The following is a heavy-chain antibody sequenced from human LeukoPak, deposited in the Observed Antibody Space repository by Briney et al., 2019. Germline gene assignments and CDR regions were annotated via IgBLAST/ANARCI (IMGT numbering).Heavy chain of an antibody. V-gene: IGHV4-30-2*01. CDR3: ARGGLVRGVFDY. D-gene: IGHD3-10*01. CDR1: GGSISSGGYS. CDR2: IYHSGST. J-gene: IGHJ4*02. Sequence: SQTLSLTCAVSGGSISSGGYSWSWIRQPPGKGLEWIGYIYHSGSTYYNPSLKSRVTISVDRSKNQFSLKLSSVTAADTAVYYCARGGLVRGVFDYWGQGTLVTVSS.